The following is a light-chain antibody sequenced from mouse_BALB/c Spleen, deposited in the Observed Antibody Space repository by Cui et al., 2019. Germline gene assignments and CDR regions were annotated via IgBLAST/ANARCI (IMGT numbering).Light chain of an antibody. CDR1: QDVGTA. J-gene: IGKJ1*01. V-gene: IGKV6-23*01. CDR3: QQYSSYPLT. CDR2: WAS. Sequence: DIVMIQSHKFRSTSVGNRLSMPCKASQDVGTAVAWYQQKPGQSPKLLIYWASTRHTGVPDRFTGSGSGTDFTLTISNVQSEDLADYFCQQYSSYPLTFGGGTKLEIK.